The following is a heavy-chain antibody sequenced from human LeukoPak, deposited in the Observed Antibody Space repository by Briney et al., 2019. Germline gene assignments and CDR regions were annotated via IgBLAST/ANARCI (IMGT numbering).Heavy chain of an antibody. V-gene: IGHV4-30-4*01. CDR1: GGSISSGDYY. J-gene: IGHJ5*02. Sequence: KASETLSLTCTVSGGSISSGDYYWSWIRQPPGKGLEWIGYIYYSGSTYYNPSLKSRVTIPVDTSKNQFSLKLSSVTAADTAVYYCARGTTDWFDPWGQGTLVTVSS. CDR3: ARGTTDWFDP. D-gene: IGHD1-7*01. CDR2: IYYSGST.